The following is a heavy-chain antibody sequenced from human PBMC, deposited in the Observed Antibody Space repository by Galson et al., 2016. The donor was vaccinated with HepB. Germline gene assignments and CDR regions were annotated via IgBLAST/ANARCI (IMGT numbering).Heavy chain of an antibody. CDR2: SYYRGST. CDR3: ARVIIGVAGERFDP. Sequence: SETLSLTCSVSDGSITSYYWSWIRQPPGKGLEWIGQSYYRGSTSYKSSLKSRVSISVDMSKNQVSLKLSSVTAADTAVYYCARVIIGVAGERFDPWGQGTLVTVSS. J-gene: IGHJ5*02. CDR1: DGSITSYY. V-gene: IGHV4-59*01. D-gene: IGHD6-19*01.